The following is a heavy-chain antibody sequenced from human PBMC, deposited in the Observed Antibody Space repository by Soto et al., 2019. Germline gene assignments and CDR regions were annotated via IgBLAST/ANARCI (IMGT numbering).Heavy chain of an antibody. CDR1: GYTFTTYY. D-gene: IGHD3-22*01. J-gene: IGHJ4*02. CDR2: INPNSGDT. CDR3: AREGDYDSRGFSDY. Sequence: QVQLVQSGAEVKKPGASVKVSCKASGYTFTTYYIHWVRQAPGQGLEWMGWINPNSGDTNSAQNFQGRVTMTRDTSISTAYMELSRLRSDDTAVYFCAREGDYDSRGFSDYWGQGTLVTVSS. V-gene: IGHV1-2*02.